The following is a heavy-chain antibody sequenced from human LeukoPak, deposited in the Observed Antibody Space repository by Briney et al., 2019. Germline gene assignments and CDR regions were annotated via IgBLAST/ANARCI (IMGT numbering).Heavy chain of an antibody. Sequence: GRSLRLSCAASGFTFSSYAMHWVRQAPGKGLEWVAVISYDGSNKYYADSVKGRFTISRDNSKNTLYLQMSSLRAEDTAVYYCARLFPSSGASDAFDIWGQGTMVTVSS. J-gene: IGHJ3*02. CDR2: ISYDGSNK. V-gene: IGHV3-30*04. D-gene: IGHD3-22*01. CDR1: GFTFSSYA. CDR3: ARLFPSSGASDAFDI.